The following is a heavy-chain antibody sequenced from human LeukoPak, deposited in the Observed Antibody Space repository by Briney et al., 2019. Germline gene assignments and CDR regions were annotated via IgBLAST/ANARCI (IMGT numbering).Heavy chain of an antibody. CDR1: GFTFAAYS. CDR3: ARDFARTGDYHHFDY. CDR2: VIVPTGSM. J-gene: IGHJ4*02. Sequence: GSLRLSCAASGFTFAAYSMNWVRQAPGKGLEWVSSVIVPTGSMYYGDSVKGRFTISRDNAMNSLYLQMSSLRAEDTAVYYCARDFARTGDYHHFDYWGQGTLVIVSS. D-gene: IGHD7-27*01. V-gene: IGHV3-21*01.